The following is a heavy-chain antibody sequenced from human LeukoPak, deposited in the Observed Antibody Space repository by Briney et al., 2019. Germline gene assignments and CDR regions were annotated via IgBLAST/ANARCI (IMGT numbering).Heavy chain of an antibody. Sequence: GGSLRLSCAVSGFTFNPHHMHWVRQAPNKGLDWVAVAPHDGTSPSHAASVNGRFTISRDNSKDTVFLQMDSLRVDDTAIYYCARQSLGASGLDHWGQGVLVTVSS. J-gene: IGHJ4*02. CDR1: GFTFNPHH. CDR2: APHDGTSP. V-gene: IGHV3-30*03. D-gene: IGHD1-26*01. CDR3: ARQSLGASGLDH.